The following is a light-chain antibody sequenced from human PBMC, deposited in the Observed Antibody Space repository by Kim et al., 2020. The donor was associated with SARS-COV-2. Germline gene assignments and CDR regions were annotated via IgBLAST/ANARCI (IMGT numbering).Light chain of an antibody. J-gene: IGKJ2*01. V-gene: IGKV3-11*01. Sequence: PGGSATLSCRASQSIGSSLAWYQHKPGQAPRLLIYDAFNRATGIPARFSGSGSGTDFTLTISSLEPEDFAVYYCQQRSNWYTFGQGTKLEI. CDR1: QSIGSS. CDR3: QQRSNWYT. CDR2: DAF.